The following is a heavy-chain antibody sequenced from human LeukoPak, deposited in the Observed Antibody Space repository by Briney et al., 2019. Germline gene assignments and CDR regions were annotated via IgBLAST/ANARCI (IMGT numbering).Heavy chain of an antibody. CDR1: GYTFTSYY. CDR3: ATCSMGYYYFDY. CDR2: INPSGGST. Sequence: ASVKVSCKASGYTFTSYYMHWVRQAPGQGLEWMGIINPSGGSTSHAQKFQGRVTMTEDTSTDTAYMELSSLRSEDTAVYYCATCSMGYYYFDYWGQGTLVTVSS. J-gene: IGHJ4*02. V-gene: IGHV1-46*01. D-gene: IGHD3-22*01.